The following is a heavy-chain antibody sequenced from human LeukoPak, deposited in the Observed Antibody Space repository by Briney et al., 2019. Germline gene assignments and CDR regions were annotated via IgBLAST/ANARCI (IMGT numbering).Heavy chain of an antibody. CDR2: MNHNSGNT. CDR3: ARAKDYYYYYGMDV. J-gene: IGHJ6*02. Sequence: ASVKVSCKASGYTFTSYDINWVRQATGQGLEWMGWMNHNSGNTGYAQKFQGRVTMTRNTSISTAYMELSSLRSEDTAVYYCARAKDYYYYYGMDVWGQGTTVTVSS. CDR1: GYTFTSYD. V-gene: IGHV1-8*01.